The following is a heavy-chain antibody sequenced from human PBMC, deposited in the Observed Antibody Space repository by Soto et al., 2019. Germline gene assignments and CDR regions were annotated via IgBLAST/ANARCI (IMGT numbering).Heavy chain of an antibody. V-gene: IGHV3-30-3*01. Sequence: QVQLVESGGGVVQPGRSLRLSCAASGFTFSSYAMHWVRQAPGKGLEWVAVISYDGSNKYYADSVKGRFTISRDNSKNTLYLQMNSLRAEDTAGYYCARVAVEMATIHVFDYWGQGTLVTVS. CDR2: ISYDGSNK. CDR1: GFTFSSYA. D-gene: IGHD5-12*01. CDR3: ARVAVEMATIHVFDY. J-gene: IGHJ4*02.